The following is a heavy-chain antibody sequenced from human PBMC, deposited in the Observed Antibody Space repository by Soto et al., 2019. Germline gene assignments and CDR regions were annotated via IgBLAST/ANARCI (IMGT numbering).Heavy chain of an antibody. CDR3: ASDLAVGLVDY. D-gene: IGHD6-19*01. Sequence: QVQLVQSGAEVKKPGASVKVSCKASGYTFTSYGISWVRQAPGQGLEWMGWSSAYNGNTNYAQKLQGRVTMTTDTCTSTAYMELRSLRSDDTAVYFCASDLAVGLVDYWGQVPLVTVSS. J-gene: IGHJ4*02. V-gene: IGHV1-18*01. CDR2: SSAYNGNT. CDR1: GYTFTSYG.